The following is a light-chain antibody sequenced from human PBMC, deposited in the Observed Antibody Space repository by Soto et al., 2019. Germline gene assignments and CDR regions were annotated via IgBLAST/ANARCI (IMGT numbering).Light chain of an antibody. CDR2: DVS. Sequence: QSALTQPPSASGSPGQSVTISCTGTSSDVGGYNYVSWYQQHPGKAPKLMIYDVSKRPSGVPDRFSGSKSGNTASLTVSGLQAEDEADYYRSSYAGSIHWVFGGGTKVTVL. CDR3: SSYAGSIHWV. J-gene: IGLJ3*02. CDR1: SSDVGGYNY. V-gene: IGLV2-8*01.